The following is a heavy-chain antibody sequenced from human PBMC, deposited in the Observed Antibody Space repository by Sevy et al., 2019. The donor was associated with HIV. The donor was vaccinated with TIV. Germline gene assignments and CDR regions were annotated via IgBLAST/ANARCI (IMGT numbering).Heavy chain of an antibody. CDR3: ARDRLCITISAEWGDGMDV. J-gene: IGHJ6*02. CDR2: IRYDGSNK. D-gene: IGHD3-3*01. V-gene: IGHV3-33*01. CDR1: GFTLSSYG. Sequence: GGSLRLSCAASGFTLSSYGMHWVRQAPGKGLEWVAVIRYDGSNKYYADSVKGRFTISRDNSKNTLYLQMNSLRAEDTAVYYCARDRLCITISAEWGDGMDVWGQGTTVTVSS.